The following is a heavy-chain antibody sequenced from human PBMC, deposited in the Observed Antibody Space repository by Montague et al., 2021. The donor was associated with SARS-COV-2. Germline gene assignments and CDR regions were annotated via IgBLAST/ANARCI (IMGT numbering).Heavy chain of an antibody. J-gene: IGHJ3*02. D-gene: IGHD4-23*01. CDR1: GGSITGYY. V-gene: IGHV4-59*01. Sequence: SETLSLTCTVSGGSITGYYWSWLRRSPGKGLEWIAYIYDGGAVNYNPSLGSRVTISTDTSKNQLSLKVNSVTAADTAVYYCVRDHPYGGPRGAYDIWGQGTVVPVSS. CDR3: VRDHPYGGPRGAYDI. CDR2: IYDGGAV.